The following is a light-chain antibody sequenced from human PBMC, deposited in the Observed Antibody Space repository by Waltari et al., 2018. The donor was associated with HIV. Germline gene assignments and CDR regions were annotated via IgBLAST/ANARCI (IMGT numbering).Light chain of an antibody. J-gene: IGLJ2*01. Sequence: SYELTQPPSVSVSPGQTARITCPGDALPKKYAYWYQQTSGQATVLVIYEDSKRPSGIPERFSGSSSGTMATLTISGAQVEDEADYYCYSTDSSGNHRVFGGGTKLTVL. CDR1: ALPKKY. V-gene: IGLV3-10*01. CDR3: YSTDSSGNHRV. CDR2: EDS.